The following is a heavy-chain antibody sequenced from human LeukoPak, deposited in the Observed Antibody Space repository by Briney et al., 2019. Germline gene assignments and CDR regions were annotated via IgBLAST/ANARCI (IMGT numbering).Heavy chain of an antibody. Sequence: ASVKVSCKASAGTFSSYAISWVRQAHAQGLEWMGGIIPIFGTANYAQKFQGRVTITTDESTSTAYMELSSLRSEDTAVYYCARGVTESYYYYYYMDVWGKGTTVTVSS. CDR3: ARGVTESYYYYYYMDV. V-gene: IGHV1-69*05. CDR1: AGTFSSYA. D-gene: IGHD1-14*01. J-gene: IGHJ6*03. CDR2: IIPIFGTA.